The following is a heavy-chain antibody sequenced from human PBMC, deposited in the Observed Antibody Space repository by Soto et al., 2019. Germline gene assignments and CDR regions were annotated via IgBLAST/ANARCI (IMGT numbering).Heavy chain of an antibody. D-gene: IGHD6-13*01. J-gene: IGHJ4*02. Sequence: EVQLVESGGGLVKPGGSLRLSCAASGFTFSTYIMKWVRQAPGKGLEWVSSISSGSSYIYYADSVRCRFTISRDNAKNSLFLQVNSLRAEDTAVYYCARVINQQLVGTGDYWVQGTLVTVSS. CDR2: ISSGSSYI. V-gene: IGHV3-21*01. CDR1: GFTFSTYI. CDR3: ARVINQQLVGTGDY.